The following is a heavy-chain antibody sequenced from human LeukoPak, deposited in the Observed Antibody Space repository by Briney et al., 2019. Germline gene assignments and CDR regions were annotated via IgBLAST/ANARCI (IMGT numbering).Heavy chain of an antibody. CDR3: ARGSSYFAYYYGSGSRSNNWFDP. D-gene: IGHD3-10*01. V-gene: IGHV4-39*01. Sequence: SETLSLTCTVSGGSISSRSYYWGWIRQPPGKGLEWIGSIYYTGSTYNNPALKSRVTISVDTSKNQFSLNLSSVTAADKAVYYCARGSSYFAYYYGSGSRSNNWFDPWGQGTLVTVSS. J-gene: IGHJ5*02. CDR1: GGSISSRSYY. CDR2: IYYTGST.